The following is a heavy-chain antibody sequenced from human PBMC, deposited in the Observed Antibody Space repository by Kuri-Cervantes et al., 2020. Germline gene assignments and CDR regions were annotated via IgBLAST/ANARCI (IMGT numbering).Heavy chain of an antibody. V-gene: IGHV3-30*07. CDR3: ARDRGDGYNF. Sequence: GESLKISCVASGFTLSSAAMHWVRPGPGKGLEWVAVIWYDGSNKYHADSVKGRFTISRDNAKTSLYLQMNSLRAEDTAVYYCARDRGDGYNFWGQGTLVTVSS. J-gene: IGHJ4*02. CDR1: GFTLSSAA. D-gene: IGHD5-24*01. CDR2: IWYDGSNK.